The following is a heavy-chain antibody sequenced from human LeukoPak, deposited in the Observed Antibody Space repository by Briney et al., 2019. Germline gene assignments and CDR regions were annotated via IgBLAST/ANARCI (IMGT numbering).Heavy chain of an antibody. J-gene: IGHJ4*02. CDR2: ITNTDGRT. CDR1: GFTFSSYA. D-gene: IGHD3-10*01. V-gene: IGHV3-23*01. CDR3: AESGSVSASYYDC. Sequence: GGSLRLFCVASGFTFSSYAMSWVRQRPGMGLERVSHITNTDGRTYYADSVKGRFTISRDNSRNTLYLQMNSLRAEDTAVYYCAESGSVSASYYDCWGQGALVTVSS.